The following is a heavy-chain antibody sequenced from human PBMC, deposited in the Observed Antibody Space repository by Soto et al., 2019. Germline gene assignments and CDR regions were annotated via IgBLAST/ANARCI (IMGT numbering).Heavy chain of an antibody. D-gene: IGHD1-7*01. CDR1: GFTFSSYS. V-gene: IGHV3-48*02. J-gene: IGHJ4*02. CDR2: ISSSSSTI. Sequence: GGSLRLSCAASGFTFSSYSMNWVRQAPGKGLEWVSYISSSSSTIYYADSVKGRFTISRDNAKNSLYLQMNSLRDEDTAVYYCARDSSVITGTTALDYWGQGTLVTVSS. CDR3: ARDSSVITGTTALDY.